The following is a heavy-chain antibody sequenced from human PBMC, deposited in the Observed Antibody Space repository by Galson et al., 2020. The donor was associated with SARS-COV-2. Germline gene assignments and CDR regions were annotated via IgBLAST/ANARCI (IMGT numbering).Heavy chain of an antibody. V-gene: IGHV4-39*07. CDR3: ARAESLSCTGGVCTSGGYYFDY. J-gene: IGHJ4*02. Sequence: SETLSLTCTVSGGSISSSSYYWGWIRQPPGKGLEWIGSIYYSGSTYYNPSLKSRVTISVDTSKNQFSLKLSSVTAADTAVYYCARAESLSCTGGVCTSGGYYFDYWGQGTLVTVSS. CDR2: IYYSGST. D-gene: IGHD2-8*02. CDR1: GGSISSSSYY.